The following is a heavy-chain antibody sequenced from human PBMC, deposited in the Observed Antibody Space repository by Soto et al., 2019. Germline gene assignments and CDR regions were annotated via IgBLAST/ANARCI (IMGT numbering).Heavy chain of an antibody. Sequence: QVQLQESGPGLVKPSQTLSLTCTVSGGSISNVNYCWSWIRQSPDKGLEWIGNIYNGGTTYNNPSLTSQVSISIDASNHQFSLKLSSVSAADTAVYYCARGPSGDKVDSWGQGTLVTVSS. D-gene: IGHD7-27*01. CDR1: GGSISNVNYC. CDR2: IYNGGTT. J-gene: IGHJ4*02. V-gene: IGHV4-30-4*01. CDR3: ARGPSGDKVDS.